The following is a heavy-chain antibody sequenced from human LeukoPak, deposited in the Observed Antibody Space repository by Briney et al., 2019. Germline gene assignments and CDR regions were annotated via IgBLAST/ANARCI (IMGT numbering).Heavy chain of an antibody. CDR3: ARPVVGATTAFDN. J-gene: IGHJ3*02. Sequence: SETLSLTCTVSGGSISSYYWSWIRQPPGKGLEWIGYIYYSGSTNYNPSLKSRVTISVDTSKNQFSLKLSSVTAADTAVYYCARPVVGATTAFDNWGQGTMVTVSS. CDR1: GGSISSYY. CDR2: IYYSGST. V-gene: IGHV4-59*01. D-gene: IGHD1-26*01.